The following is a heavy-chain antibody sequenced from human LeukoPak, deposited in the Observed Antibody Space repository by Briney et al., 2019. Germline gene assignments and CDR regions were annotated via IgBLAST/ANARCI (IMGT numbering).Heavy chain of an antibody. V-gene: IGHV3-74*01. CDR3: AREGRYYYDSSGYYPWLLY. CDR2: INSDGSST. D-gene: IGHD3-22*01. Sequence: GGSLRLSCAASGFTFSSYEMNWVRQAPGKGLVWVSRINSDGSSTNYADSVKGRFTISRDNAKNTLYLQMNSLRAEDTAVYYCAREGRYYYDSSGYYPWLLYWGQGTLVTVSS. CDR1: GFTFSSYE. J-gene: IGHJ4*02.